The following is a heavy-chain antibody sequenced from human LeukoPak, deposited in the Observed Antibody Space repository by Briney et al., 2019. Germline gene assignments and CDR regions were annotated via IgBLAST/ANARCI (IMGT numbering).Heavy chain of an antibody. CDR3: AKGQGYNYGDSIDY. J-gene: IGHJ4*02. Sequence: GGSLRLSCAASGFTFNNYAMTWVRQAPGKGLEWVSVINGGGSSYYADSVKGRFTASRDNSKNTLSLQMNSLRDEDTAVYYCAKGQGYNYGDSIDYWGQGTLVTVSS. CDR1: GFTFNNYA. D-gene: IGHD5-18*01. V-gene: IGHV3-23*01. CDR2: INGGGSS.